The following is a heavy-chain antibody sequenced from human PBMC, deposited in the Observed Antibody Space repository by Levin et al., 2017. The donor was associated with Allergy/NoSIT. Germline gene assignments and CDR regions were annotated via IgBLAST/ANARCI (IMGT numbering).Heavy chain of an antibody. D-gene: IGHD6-19*01. J-gene: IGHJ4*02. CDR1: GFTLGDYA. Sequence: LSGGSLRLSCTASGFTLGDYAVSWFRQAPGKGLEWVGFIRSKTYGGTTEYAASVKGRFTISRDDSKSIAYLQMNSLKAEDTAVYYCTRTSGWPTALQYWGQGTLVTVSS. CDR3: TRTSGWPTALQY. V-gene: IGHV3-49*03. CDR2: IRSKTYGGTT.